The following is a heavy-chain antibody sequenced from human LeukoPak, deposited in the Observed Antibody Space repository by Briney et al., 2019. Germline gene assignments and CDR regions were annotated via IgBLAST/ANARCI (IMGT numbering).Heavy chain of an antibody. Sequence: PSETLSLTCAVYGGSFSGYYWSWIRQPPGKGLEWIGEINHSGSTNYNPSLKSRVTISVDTSKNQFSLKLSSVTAADTAVYYCARQRRYSGTSDAFDFWGQGTMVTVSS. D-gene: IGHD1-26*01. J-gene: IGHJ3*01. CDR3: ARQRRYSGTSDAFDF. CDR2: INHSGST. CDR1: GGSFSGYY. V-gene: IGHV4-34*01.